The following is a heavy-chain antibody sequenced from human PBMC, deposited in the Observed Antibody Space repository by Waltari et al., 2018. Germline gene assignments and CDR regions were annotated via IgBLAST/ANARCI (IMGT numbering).Heavy chain of an antibody. CDR3: ATDRAYCSGGSCYSEVLNY. V-gene: IGHV1-69-2*01. J-gene: IGHJ4*02. CDR1: GYTFTDSY. CDR2: VDPEDGET. Sequence: EVQLVQSGAEVKKPGATVQISCKASGYTFTDSYMHWVQQAPGKGLEWMGRVDPEDGETIYAEKFQGRVTITADTSTDTAYMELSSLRSEDTAVYYCATDRAYCSGGSCYSEVLNYWGQGTLVTVSS. D-gene: IGHD2-15*01.